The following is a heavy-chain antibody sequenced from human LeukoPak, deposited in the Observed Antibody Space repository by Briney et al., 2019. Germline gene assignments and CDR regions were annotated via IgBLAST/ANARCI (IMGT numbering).Heavy chain of an antibody. D-gene: IGHD1-1*01. J-gene: IGHJ6*02. Sequence: GRSLSLSCAASGFIFSSYDMHWARQAPGKGLEWVALISSDGTNKYYADAVKGRFTISRDNSKNTLYLQMNSLRGEDTAVYYCVKVLVTYTVDVWGQGTTVTVSS. CDR2: ISSDGTNK. CDR1: GFIFSSYD. CDR3: VKVLVTYTVDV. V-gene: IGHV3-30*18.